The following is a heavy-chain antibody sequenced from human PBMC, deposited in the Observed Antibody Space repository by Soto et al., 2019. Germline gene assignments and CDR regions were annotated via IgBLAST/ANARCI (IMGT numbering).Heavy chain of an antibody. CDR3: AKDYVNSLLPEGNYYDSSGYYYETTFDP. Sequence: EVQLLESGGGLVQPGGSLRLSCAASGFTFSSYAMSWVRQAPGKGLEWVSAISGSGGSTYYADSVKGRFTISRDNSKNTLYLQMNSLRAEDTAVYYCAKDYVNSLLPEGNYYDSSGYYYETTFDPWGQGTLVTVSS. J-gene: IGHJ5*02. V-gene: IGHV3-23*01. CDR2: ISGSGGST. D-gene: IGHD3-22*01. CDR1: GFTFSSYA.